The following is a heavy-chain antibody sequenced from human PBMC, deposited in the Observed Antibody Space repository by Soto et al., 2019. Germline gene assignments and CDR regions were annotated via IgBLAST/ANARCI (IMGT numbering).Heavy chain of an antibody. CDR1: GLTFSSYA. CDR3: ATHAPWIQLTSRGVPDY. CDR2: ISGSGGST. D-gene: IGHD5-18*01. J-gene: IGHJ4*02. Sequence: HPGGSLRLSAEPSGLTFSSYAISWVRQAPGKGLEWVSAISGSGGSTYYADSVKGRFTISRDNSKNTLYLQMNSLRAEDTAVYYCATHAPWIQLTSRGVPDYWGQGTLVTVSS. V-gene: IGHV3-23*01.